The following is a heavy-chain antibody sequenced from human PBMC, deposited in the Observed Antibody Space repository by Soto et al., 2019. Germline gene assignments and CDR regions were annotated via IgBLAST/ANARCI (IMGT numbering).Heavy chain of an antibody. CDR3: ARAYWTGCSGWAWSNWFDP. V-gene: IGHV6-1*01. J-gene: IGHJ5*02. CDR2: TYYRSKWYN. D-gene: IGHD2-15*01. Sequence: PSQTLSLTCAISGDSVSSNSAAWNWIRQSPSRGLEWLGRTYYRSKWYNDYAVSVKSRITINPDTSKNQFSLQLNSVTPEDTAVYYCARAYWTGCSGWAWSNWFDPWGQGNLVTFS. CDR1: GDSVSSNSAA.